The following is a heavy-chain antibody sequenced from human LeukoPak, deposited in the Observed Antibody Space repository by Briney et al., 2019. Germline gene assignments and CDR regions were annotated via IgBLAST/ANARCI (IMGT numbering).Heavy chain of an antibody. D-gene: IGHD3-9*01. CDR2: INYSGKTI. J-gene: IGHJ6*04. Sequence: GGTLRLSCAAPEFTLSNYEVNWVRQAPGKGREGVSYINYSGKTIYYADSVKGRFTISRDNHKNSVYLQMNSLRAEDTAIYSGSRGDYHILTSSHQFYYYAMDVWGKGTTVTASS. CDR1: EFTLSNYE. V-gene: IGHV3-48*03. CDR3: SRGDYHILTSSHQFYYYAMDV.